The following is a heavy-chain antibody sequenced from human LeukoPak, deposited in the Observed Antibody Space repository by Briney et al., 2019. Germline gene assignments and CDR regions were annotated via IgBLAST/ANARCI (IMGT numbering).Heavy chain of an antibody. J-gene: IGHJ5*02. D-gene: IGHD2-15*01. V-gene: IGHV1-2*02. CDR2: INPNSGGT. CDR3: ARPLLGCSGGSCYSDWFDH. CDR1: GYTFTGYY. Sequence: ASVKVSCKASGYTFTGYYMHWVRQAPGQGLEWMGWINPNSGGTNYAQKFQGRVTMTRDTSISTAYMELSRLRSDDTAVYYCARPLLGCSGGSCYSDWFDHWGQGTLVTVSS.